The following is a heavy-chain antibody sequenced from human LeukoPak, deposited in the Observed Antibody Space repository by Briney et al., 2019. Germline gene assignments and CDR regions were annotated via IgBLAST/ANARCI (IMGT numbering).Heavy chain of an antibody. CDR3: ARVQSTVRGIQGPFDL. Sequence: GRSLRLSCAASGFPFSTYAMHWVRQAPGKGLEYVLAIKNNGGGTYYASSVQGRFTVSRDNSRSTLYLQMDSLRPDDMAIYYCARVQSTVRGIQGPFDLWGQGNLVTVS. CDR1: GFPFSTYA. V-gene: IGHV3-64*01. CDR2: IKNNGGGT. J-gene: IGHJ4*02. D-gene: IGHD3-10*01.